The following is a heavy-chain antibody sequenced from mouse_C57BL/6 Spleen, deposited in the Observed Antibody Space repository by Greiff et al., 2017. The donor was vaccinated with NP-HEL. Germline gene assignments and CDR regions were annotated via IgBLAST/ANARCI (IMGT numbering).Heavy chain of an antibody. V-gene: IGHV1-82*01. J-gene: IGHJ1*03. CDR1: GYAFSSSW. CDR3: ARIYYGSSWGYFDV. Sequence: VKLQESGPELVKPGASVKISCKASGYAFSSSWMNWVKQRPGKGLEWIGRIYPGDGDTNYNGKFKGKATLTADKSSSTAYMQLSSLTSEDSAVYFCARIYYGSSWGYFDVWGTGTTVTVSS. CDR2: IYPGDGDT. D-gene: IGHD1-1*01.